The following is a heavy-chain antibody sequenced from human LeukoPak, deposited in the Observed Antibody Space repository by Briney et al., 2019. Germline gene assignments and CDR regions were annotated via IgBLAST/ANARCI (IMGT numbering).Heavy chain of an antibody. J-gene: IGHJ4*02. V-gene: IGHV1-2*02. CDR1: GYTFTRYY. CDR2: INPNSGGT. CDR3: ARVAGVAASPEVDY. Sequence: ASVKVSCKASGYTFTRYYMHWVRQAPGQGLEWMGWINPNSGGTKDAQKVQGRVTMTRDTSISTADMELSRLRSEDTAVYYCARVAGVAASPEVDYWGQGTLVTVSS. D-gene: IGHD2-15*01.